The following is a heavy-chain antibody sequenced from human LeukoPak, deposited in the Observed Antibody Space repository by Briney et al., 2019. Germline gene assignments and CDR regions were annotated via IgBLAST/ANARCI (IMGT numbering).Heavy chain of an antibody. J-gene: IGHJ4*02. Sequence: SQTLSLTCAISGDSVSNNRAAWNWITQSPSRALEWLRSRYYRSKWYNDYAASGKSRIINNPDTYKNQFSQQLYSVTLEDTAVYYCARGRSGMEVSLCEYWGQGTLVTVSS. CDR2: RYYRSKWYN. CDR1: GDSVSNNRAA. V-gene: IGHV6-1*01. D-gene: IGHD2-8*02. CDR3: ARGRSGMEVSLCEY.